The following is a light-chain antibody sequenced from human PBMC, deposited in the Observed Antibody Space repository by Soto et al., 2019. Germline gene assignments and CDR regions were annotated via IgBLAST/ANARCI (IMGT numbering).Light chain of an antibody. CDR1: TSNIGAGFH. Sequence: QSVLTQPPSLSGAPGQRVTISCTGSTSNIGAGFHVHWYQQLPGAVPKLLIYASNSRPSGVPDRFSGSKSGTSASLAITGLQAADEADYYCQTYDNSLSAWVFGGGTQLTVL. V-gene: IGLV1-40*01. J-gene: IGLJ2*01. CDR2: ASN. CDR3: QTYDNSLSAWV.